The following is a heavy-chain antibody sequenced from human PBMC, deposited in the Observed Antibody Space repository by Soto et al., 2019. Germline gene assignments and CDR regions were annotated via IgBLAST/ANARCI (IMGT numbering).Heavy chain of an antibody. CDR1: DFSLSGFY. D-gene: IGHD2-8*01. J-gene: IGHJ4*02. CDR2: ISMSGSYK. V-gene: IGHV3-11*06. Sequence: PGGSLRLSCVGSDFSLSGFYMSWVRQAPGKGLEWLSFISMSGSYKTYAASVEGRFTISRDNVKNIPYLQMDSLRVEDTAVYYCASRGHCSNGQCHPFDYWGQGTQVTVSS. CDR3: ASRGHCSNGQCHPFDY.